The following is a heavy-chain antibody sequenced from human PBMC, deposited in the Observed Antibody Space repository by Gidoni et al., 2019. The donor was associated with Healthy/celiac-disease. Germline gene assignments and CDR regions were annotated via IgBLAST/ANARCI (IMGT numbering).Heavy chain of an antibody. J-gene: IGHJ5*02. CDR2: IIPIFGTA. V-gene: IGHV1-69*01. Sequence: QVQLVQSGAEVKKHGSSVKVSCKASGGTFSSYAISWVRQAPGQGLEWIGGIIPIFGTANYAQKFQGRVTITADESTSTAYMELSSLRSEDTAVYYCARSKDRYCSGGSCYSGDWFDPWGQGTLVTVSS. CDR3: ARSKDRYCSGGSCYSGDWFDP. D-gene: IGHD2-15*01. CDR1: GGTFSSYA.